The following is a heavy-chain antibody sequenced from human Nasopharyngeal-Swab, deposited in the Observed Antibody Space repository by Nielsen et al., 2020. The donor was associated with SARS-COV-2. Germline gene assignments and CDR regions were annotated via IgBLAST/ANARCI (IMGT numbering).Heavy chain of an antibody. J-gene: IGHJ6*03. CDR1: GYTFTSYA. CDR3: ARYYYGSGSYYEYYMDV. Sequence: ASVKVSCKDSGYTFTSYAMHWVRQAPGQRLEWMGWINAGNGNTKYSQKFQGRVTITRDTSASTAYMELSSLRSEDTAVYYCARYYYGSGSYYEYYMDVWGKGTTVTVSS. D-gene: IGHD3-10*01. V-gene: IGHV1-3*01. CDR2: INAGNGNT.